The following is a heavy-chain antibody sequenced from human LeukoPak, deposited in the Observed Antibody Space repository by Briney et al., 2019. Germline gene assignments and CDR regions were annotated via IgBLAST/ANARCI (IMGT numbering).Heavy chain of an antibody. CDR1: GFTFSSYA. Sequence: GGSLRLSCAASGFTFSSYAMSWVRQAPGKGLEWVANIKQDGSEKYYVDSVKGRFTISRDNAKNSLYLQMNSLRAEDTAVYYCARSGSSWYEDYWGQGTLVTVSS. CDR2: IKQDGSEK. V-gene: IGHV3-7*01. CDR3: ARSGSSWYEDY. D-gene: IGHD6-13*01. J-gene: IGHJ4*02.